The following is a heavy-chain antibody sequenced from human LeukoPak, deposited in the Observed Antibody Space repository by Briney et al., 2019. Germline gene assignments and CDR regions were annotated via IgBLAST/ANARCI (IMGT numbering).Heavy chain of an antibody. J-gene: IGHJ4*02. CDR3: AKGNKYQLLRTPYFDY. CDR2: GGSGGST. D-gene: IGHD2-2*01. CDR1: GFTFTNYA. Sequence: GGSLRLSSAASGFTFTNYAMSWVRQGPGKGREWVSTGGSGGSTFYADSVKGRFTISRDNSRNTLYLQMNSLRAEDTAVYYCAKGNKYQLLRTPYFDYWGQGTLVTVSS. V-gene: IGHV3-23*01.